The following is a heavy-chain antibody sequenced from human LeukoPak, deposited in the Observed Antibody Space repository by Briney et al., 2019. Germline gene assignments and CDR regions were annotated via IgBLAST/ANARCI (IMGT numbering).Heavy chain of an antibody. V-gene: IGHV4-59*08. CDR1: GGSISSSY. D-gene: IGHD7-27*01. J-gene: IGHJ5*02. CDR2: IHYSGST. CDR3: ARHDPGWFDT. Sequence: SETLSLTCTVSGGSISSSYWSWIRQPPGKGLEWIGYIHYSGSTNYNPSLKSRANISVDTSKAHFSLKLSSATAADTAVYYCARHDPGWFDTWGQGTLVTVSS.